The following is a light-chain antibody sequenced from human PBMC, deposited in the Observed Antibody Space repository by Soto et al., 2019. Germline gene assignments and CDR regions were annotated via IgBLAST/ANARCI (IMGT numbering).Light chain of an antibody. CDR3: QQYNNWPST. CDR2: RTS. CDR1: QSVSIN. J-gene: IGKJ1*01. V-gene: IGKV3-15*01. Sequence: EIVMTQSPATLSVSPGERATLSCRVSQSVSINLAWYQQQPGQAPRLLIYRTSTRATGIPARFSGSESGNEFTLTISSLQSQDFAVYYCQQYNNWPSTFGQGTKVEIK.